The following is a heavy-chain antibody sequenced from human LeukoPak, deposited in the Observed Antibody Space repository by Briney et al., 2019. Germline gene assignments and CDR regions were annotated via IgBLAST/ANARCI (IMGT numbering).Heavy chain of an antibody. Sequence: KPSETLSLTCAVSGYSISSSYYWGWIRQPPGKGLEWIGSIYHSGSTYYNPSLKSRVTISVDTSKNQFSLKLSSVTAADTAVYYCARGEVVVVPAAIRFDPWGQGTLVTVSS. CDR2: IYHSGST. D-gene: IGHD2-2*01. V-gene: IGHV4-38-2*01. J-gene: IGHJ5*02. CDR1: GYSISSSYY. CDR3: ARGEVVVVPAAIRFDP.